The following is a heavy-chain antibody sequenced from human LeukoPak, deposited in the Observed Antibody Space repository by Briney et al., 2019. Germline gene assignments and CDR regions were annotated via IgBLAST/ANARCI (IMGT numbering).Heavy chain of an antibody. CDR1: GYTLTELS. V-gene: IGHV1-24*01. Sequence: ASVKVSCKVSGYTLTELSMHWVRQAPGKGLEWMGGFDPEDGETIYAQKFQGRVTMTKDTSTDTAYMELSSLRSEDTAVYYCVTFGSYYFDYWGQGTLVTVSS. CDR3: VTFGSYYFDY. D-gene: IGHD1-26*01. CDR2: FDPEDGET. J-gene: IGHJ4*02.